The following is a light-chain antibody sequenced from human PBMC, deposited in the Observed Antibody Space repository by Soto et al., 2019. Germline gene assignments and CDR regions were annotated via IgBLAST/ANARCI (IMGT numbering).Light chain of an antibody. CDR1: QSVSTN. V-gene: IGKV3-15*01. J-gene: IGKJ1*01. CDR3: QQYHNWPPWT. Sequence: EIVMTQSPATLSVSPGERATLSCTASQSVSTNLAWYQQKPGQAPRLLVYGASTRATGIPARFSGSGSGTEFALTISSLRSEDFAIYYCQQYHNWPPWTFGQGTKVEIK. CDR2: GAS.